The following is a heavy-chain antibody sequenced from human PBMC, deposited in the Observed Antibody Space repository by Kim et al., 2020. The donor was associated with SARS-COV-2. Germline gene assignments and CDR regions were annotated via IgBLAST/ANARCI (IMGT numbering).Heavy chain of an antibody. Sequence: VKGRFTISRDHSKNTVYLEMRSLRAEDTAVYFCAKTLSGRGAPPPGYGLNVWGQGTTVTVSS. D-gene: IGHD1-26*01. J-gene: IGHJ6*02. CDR3: AKTLSGRGAPPPGYGLNV. V-gene: IGHV3-23*02.